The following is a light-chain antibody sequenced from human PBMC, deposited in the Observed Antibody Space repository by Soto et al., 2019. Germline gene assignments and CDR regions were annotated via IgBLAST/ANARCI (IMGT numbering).Light chain of an antibody. CDR3: QVWDTNTDHVV. J-gene: IGLJ2*01. Sequence: SYELTQPPSLSVAPGQTARITCGGENIGRTTVHWYQHRPGQAPILVIYDDSDRPSRIPERFSGSNSGDTATLTISRVEAGDEADFYCQVWDTNTDHVVFGGGTKVTVL. CDR2: DDS. V-gene: IGLV3-21*02. CDR1: NIGRTT.